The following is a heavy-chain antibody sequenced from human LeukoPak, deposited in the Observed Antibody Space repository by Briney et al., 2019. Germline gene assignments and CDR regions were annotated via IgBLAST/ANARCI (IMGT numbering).Heavy chain of an antibody. D-gene: IGHD3-16*01. CDR1: GFTFSNYG. V-gene: IGHV3-30-3*01. CDR2: ISYDGSSK. J-gene: IGHJ4*02. CDR3: ARDSTVMITFGGVTYFDY. Sequence: GGSLRLSCAGSGFTFSNYGIHWVRQAPGKGLEWVAVISYDGSSKLYADSAKGRFTISRDNAKNSLYLQMNSLRAEDTAVYYCARDSTVMITFGGVTYFDYWGQGTLVTVSS.